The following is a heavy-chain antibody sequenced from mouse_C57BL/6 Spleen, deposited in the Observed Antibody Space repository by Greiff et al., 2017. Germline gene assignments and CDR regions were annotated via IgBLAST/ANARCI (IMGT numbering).Heavy chain of an antibody. D-gene: IGHD1-1*01. V-gene: IGHV5-6*01. CDR2: ISSGGSYT. J-gene: IGHJ4*01. Sequence: EVKLVESGGDLVKPGGSLKLSCAASGFTFSSYGMSWVRQTPDKRLEWVATISSGGSYTYYPDSVKGRFTISRDNAKNTLYLQMSSLKSEDTAMYDCARLTTVVEEYAMDYWGQGTSVTVSS. CDR1: GFTFSSYG. CDR3: ARLTTVVEEYAMDY.